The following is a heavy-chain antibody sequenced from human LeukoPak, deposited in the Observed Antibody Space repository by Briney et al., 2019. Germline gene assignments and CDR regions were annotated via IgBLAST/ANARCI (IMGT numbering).Heavy chain of an antibody. CDR3: ARDGDYYSIDD. J-gene: IGHJ4*02. CDR2: INPNSGGT. CDR1: GYTFTGYY. Sequence: ASVNVSCKASGYTFTGYYMHWVRQAPGQGLEWMGWINPNSGGTNYAQDFHGRVTMTRDTSISTAYMELSSLRSEDTVVYYCARDGDYYSIDDWGQGTLVTVSS. V-gene: IGHV1-2*02. D-gene: IGHD3-22*01.